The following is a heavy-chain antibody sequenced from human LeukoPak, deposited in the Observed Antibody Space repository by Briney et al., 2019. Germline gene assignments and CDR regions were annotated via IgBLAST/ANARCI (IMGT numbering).Heavy chain of an antibody. CDR1: GFSLRGYA. Sequence: PGGSLRLSCVASGFSLRGYAMHWVRQAPGKGGLEWVTMISYDGRDQYYADSVKGRFTISRDDSKNTLFLQMNSLRVEDTAMYHCARIGLGVSFGSGLDYWGQGTLVTVTS. J-gene: IGHJ4*02. CDR3: ARIGLGVSFGSGLDY. D-gene: IGHD3-10*01. V-gene: IGHV3-30-3*01. CDR2: ISYDGRDQ.